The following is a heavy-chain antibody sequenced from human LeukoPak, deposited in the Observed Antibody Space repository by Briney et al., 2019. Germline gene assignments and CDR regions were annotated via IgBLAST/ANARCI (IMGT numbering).Heavy chain of an antibody. CDR1: GGSISSGGYS. V-gene: IGHV4-30-2*01. D-gene: IGHD6-13*01. CDR2: IYHSGST. CDR3: ASLYTSSDKFDY. Sequence: KSSQTLSHTCAVSGGSISSGGYSWSWIRQPPGKGLEWVGFIYHSGSTYYNPSLKSRVTISVDRSKNQFSLNLNSVTAADTAVYYCASLYTSSDKFDYWGQGTLVTVSS. J-gene: IGHJ4*02.